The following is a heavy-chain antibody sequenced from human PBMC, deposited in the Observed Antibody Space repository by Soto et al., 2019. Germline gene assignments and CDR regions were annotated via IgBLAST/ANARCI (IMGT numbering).Heavy chain of an antibody. Sequence: EVQLEESGGGLAQRGGSLRLACAGSGFKFSSYEMNWVRQAPGKGLEWLSFILHSGDIIYYADSVKGRFTISRDNAKNLLYLHMNTLRVEDTAIYYCATRLSVSYGPLFDQSGQGTLVTVSS. CDR2: ILHSGDII. CDR1: GFKFSSYE. V-gene: IGHV3-48*03. J-gene: IGHJ4*02. D-gene: IGHD3-16*01. CDR3: ATRLSVSYGPLFDQ.